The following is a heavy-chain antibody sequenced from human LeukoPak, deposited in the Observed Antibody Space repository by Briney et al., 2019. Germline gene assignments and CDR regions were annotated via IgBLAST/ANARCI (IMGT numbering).Heavy chain of an antibody. J-gene: IGHJ4*02. CDR3: ARLSTRLLDH. D-gene: IGHD3-3*01. CDR1: AVTFNNYW. Sequence: GESLKISCKGSAVTFNNYWIGWVRQLPGKGLDWMGIIYPGDSETRYSPSFQGQVTMSVDKPINTAYLHWGSLKASDTAMYFCARLSTRLLDHWGQGTRVTVSS. V-gene: IGHV5-51*01. CDR2: IYPGDSET.